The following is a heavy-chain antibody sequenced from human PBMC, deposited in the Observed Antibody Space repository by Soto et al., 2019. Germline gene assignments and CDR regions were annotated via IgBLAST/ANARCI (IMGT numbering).Heavy chain of an antibody. CDR1: GGSFSGYY. CDR3: ARGKQLWLLGAFDI. Sequence: QVQLQQWGAGLLKPSETLSLTCAVYGGSFSGYYWSWIRQPPGKGLEWIGRIYTSGSTNYNPSLKSRVTMSVDTSKNQFSLKLSSVTAADTAVYYCARGKQLWLLGAFDIWGQGTMVTVSS. CDR2: IYTSGST. D-gene: IGHD5-18*01. V-gene: IGHV4-59*10. J-gene: IGHJ3*02.